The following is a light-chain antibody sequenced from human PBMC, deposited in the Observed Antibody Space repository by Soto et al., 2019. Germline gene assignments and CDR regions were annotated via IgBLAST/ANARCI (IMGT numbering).Light chain of an antibody. CDR3: SSYTDRNNLV. J-gene: IGLJ1*01. V-gene: IGLV2-8*01. CDR2: DVS. Sequence: QSVLTQSPSASGSPGQSVTISCTGTSSDIGGYNSVSWYQQHPGKVPKVMIYDVSKRPSGVPDRFSGSKSGNTASLTVSALQAEDEADYYCSSYTDRNNLVFGTGTKVTVL. CDR1: SSDIGGYNS.